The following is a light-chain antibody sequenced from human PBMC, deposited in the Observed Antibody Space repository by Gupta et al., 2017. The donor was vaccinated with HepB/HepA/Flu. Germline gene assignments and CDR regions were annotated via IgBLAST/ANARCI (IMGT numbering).Light chain of an antibody. CDR2: AVT. J-gene: IGLJ3*02. CDR1: RSDIGSYSL. V-gene: IGLV2-23*02. CDR3: CSFAGSGTVV. Sequence: QPASVSGSPGQSITISCTGTRSDIGSYSLVSWFQQHPGQAPKLIIYAVTKRPSGISHRFSASKSGSTASLTISALQTEDAAHYFCCSFAGSGTVVFGGGTQLTVL.